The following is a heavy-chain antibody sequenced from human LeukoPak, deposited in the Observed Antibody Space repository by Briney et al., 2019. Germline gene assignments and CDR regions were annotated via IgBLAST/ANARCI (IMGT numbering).Heavy chain of an antibody. J-gene: IGHJ6*02. D-gene: IGHD6-6*01. Sequence: SGTLSLTCTVSGGSIRSSYYYWGWIRQPPGKGLEWIGSIYYSGSTYYNPSLKSRVTISVDTSKNQFSLKLSSVTAADTAVYYCARTSIAARLVHGMDVWGQGTTVTVSS. V-gene: IGHV4-39*01. CDR2: IYYSGST. CDR3: ARTSIAARLVHGMDV. CDR1: GGSIRSSYYY.